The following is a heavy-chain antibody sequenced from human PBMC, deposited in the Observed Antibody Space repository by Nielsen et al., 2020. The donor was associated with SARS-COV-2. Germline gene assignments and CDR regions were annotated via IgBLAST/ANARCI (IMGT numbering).Heavy chain of an antibody. CDR1: GYTFTSYA. CDR2: INAGNGNT. D-gene: IGHD3-3*01. J-gene: IGHJ4*02. CDR3: ARGAGAFGVVTLFDY. V-gene: IGHV1-3*01. Sequence: ASVKVSCKASGYTFTSYAMHWVRQAPGQRLEWMGWINAGNGNTKYSQKFQGRVTITRDTSASTAYMELSSLRSEDTAVYYCARGAGAFGVVTLFDYWGQGTLVTVSS.